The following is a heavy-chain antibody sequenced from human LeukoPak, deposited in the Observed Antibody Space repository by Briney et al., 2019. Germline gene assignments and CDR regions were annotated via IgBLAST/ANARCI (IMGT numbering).Heavy chain of an antibody. V-gene: IGHV6-1*01. CDR3: ARESGYSYDITYYFDY. CDR2: TYYRSKWYN. J-gene: IGHJ4*02. CDR1: GDSVSSNSAA. D-gene: IGHD5-18*01. Sequence: SQTLSLTCAISGDSVSSNSAAWNWIRQSPSRGLEWLGRTYYRSKWYNDYAVSVKSRITINPDTSKNQFSLQLNSVTPEDTAVYYCARESGYSYDITYYFDYWGQGTLVTVSS.